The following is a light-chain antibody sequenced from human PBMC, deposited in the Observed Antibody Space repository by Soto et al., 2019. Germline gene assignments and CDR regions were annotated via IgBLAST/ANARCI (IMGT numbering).Light chain of an antibody. V-gene: IGKV2-30*01. J-gene: IGKJ2*01. CDR3: MQSTRWVYT. CDR1: QSLVFSDGNVY. Sequence: DVVMTQSPLSLAVSLGQTASISCRSTQSLVFSDGNVYLNWFHQRPGQSPRRLIYKVSNRDSGVPERFRGSGSGTDFTLKISRVEAEDVGVYYCMQSTRWVYTFGQGTQLEIK. CDR2: KVS.